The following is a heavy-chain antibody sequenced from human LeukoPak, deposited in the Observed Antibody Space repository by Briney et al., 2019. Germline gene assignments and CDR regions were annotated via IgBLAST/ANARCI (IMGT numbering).Heavy chain of an antibody. CDR3: ARDGLGKGSGSYLVVDYYGMDV. D-gene: IGHD3-10*01. CDR2: MNPNSGNT. V-gene: IGHV1-8*01. J-gene: IGHJ6*02. Sequence: GASVKVSCKASGYTFTSYDINWVRQATGQGLEWMGWMNPNSGNTGYAQKFQGRVTMTRNTSISTAYMELSSLRSEDTAVYYCARDGLGKGSGSYLVVDYYGMDVWGQGTTVTVSS. CDR1: GYTFTSYD.